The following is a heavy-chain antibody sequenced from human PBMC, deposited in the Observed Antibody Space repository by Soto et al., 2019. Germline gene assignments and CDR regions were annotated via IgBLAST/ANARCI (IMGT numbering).Heavy chain of an antibody. Sequence: GGSLRLSCAASGFTFSNAWMSWVRQAPGKGLECVGRIKSKTDGETTDYAAPVKGRFTISRDDSKNTVYLQMNSLKTEDTAVYYCTTGPLPPSIVVGPTAIVHAFDIWGQGTMVTVSS. CDR1: GFTFSNAW. CDR2: IKSKTDGETT. J-gene: IGHJ3*02. CDR3: TTGPLPPSIVVGPTAIVHAFDI. V-gene: IGHV3-15*01. D-gene: IGHD2-2*01.